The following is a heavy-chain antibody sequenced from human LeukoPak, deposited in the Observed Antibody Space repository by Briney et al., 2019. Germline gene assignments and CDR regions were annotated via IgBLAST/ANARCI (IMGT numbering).Heavy chain of an antibody. Sequence: ASVKVSCKASGYTFTDHYIHWVRQAPGQGLEWMGWMNPTDNGAIYAQKFQGRVAITRDTSISTAYVEVSRLASDDTAVYYCTTNAAALDYWGQGTLVTVSS. J-gene: IGHJ4*02. CDR2: MNPTDNGA. CDR1: GYTFTDHY. D-gene: IGHD6-13*01. CDR3: TTNAAALDY. V-gene: IGHV1-2*02.